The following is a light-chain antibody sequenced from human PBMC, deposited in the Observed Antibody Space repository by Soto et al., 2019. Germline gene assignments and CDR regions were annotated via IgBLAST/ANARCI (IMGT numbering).Light chain of an antibody. CDR1: QSVSSY. J-gene: IGKJ4*01. CDR2: GAS. V-gene: IGKV3-15*01. CDR3: QQYIRWPLT. Sequence: EIVLTQSPATLSLSPGERATLSCRASQSVSSYLAWYQHKPGQAPSLLIYGASTRTTGTPARFSGSGPGTEFTLTISSLQSEDFAVYYCQQYIRWPLTFGGGTKVDI.